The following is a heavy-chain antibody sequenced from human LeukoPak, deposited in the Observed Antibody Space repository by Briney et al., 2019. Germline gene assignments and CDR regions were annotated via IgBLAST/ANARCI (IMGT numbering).Heavy chain of an antibody. D-gene: IGHD3-3*01. CDR2: IYYSGST. CDR1: GGSISSYY. CDR3: AKDHYDFWSGYYGGPLGYFDY. J-gene: IGHJ4*02. V-gene: IGHV4-59*01. Sequence: SETLSLTCTVSGGSISSYYWSWIRQPPGKGLEWIGYIYYSGSTNYSPSLKSRVTISVDTSKNQFSLKLSSVTAADTAVYYCAKDHYDFWSGYYGGPLGYFDYWGQGTLVTVSS.